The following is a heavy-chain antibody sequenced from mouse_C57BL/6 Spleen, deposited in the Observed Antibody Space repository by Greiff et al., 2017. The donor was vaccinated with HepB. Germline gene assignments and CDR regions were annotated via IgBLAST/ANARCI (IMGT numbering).Heavy chain of an antibody. D-gene: IGHD1-1*01. CDR1: GYTFTDYY. CDR2: INPNNGGT. Sequence: QLQQSGPELVKPGASVKISCRASGYTFTDYYMNWVKRSHGKSLEWIGDINPNNGGTGYNQKFKGKATLTVDKSSSTAYMELRSLTSEDSAVYYCARSGGSGAWFAYWGQGTLVTVSA. J-gene: IGHJ3*01. CDR3: ARSGGSGAWFAY. V-gene: IGHV1-26*01.